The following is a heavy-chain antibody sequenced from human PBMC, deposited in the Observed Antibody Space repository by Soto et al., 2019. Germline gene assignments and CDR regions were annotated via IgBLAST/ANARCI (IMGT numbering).Heavy chain of an antibody. V-gene: IGHV3-30*03. D-gene: IGHD2-21*01. J-gene: IGHJ4*02. CDR1: GFSFSNYG. Sequence: QVQLVESGGGVVQPGRSLRLSCAASGFSFSNYGVNWVRQPLGKGLEWVAVISNDGSTQYYADSVKGRFTISRDNSKNTLSLQMTSLRPEDTAIYYCHLDAYGDFWGQGALVTVSS. CDR2: ISNDGSTQ. CDR3: HLDAYGDF.